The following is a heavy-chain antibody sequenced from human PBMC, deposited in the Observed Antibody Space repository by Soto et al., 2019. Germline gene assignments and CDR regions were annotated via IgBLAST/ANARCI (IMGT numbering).Heavy chain of an antibody. CDR2: INTAGSTK. D-gene: IGHD2-21*01. V-gene: IGHV3-48*03. Sequence: GKGLEWVSYINTAGSTKYYAESVKGRFTISRDNARNPLFLQMNSLRAEDTAVYYCARAYCFSAEDCIRDSVPVSAFLLNRSSDL. CDR3: ARAYCFSAEDCIRDSVPVSAFLLNRSSDL. J-gene: IGHJ2*01.